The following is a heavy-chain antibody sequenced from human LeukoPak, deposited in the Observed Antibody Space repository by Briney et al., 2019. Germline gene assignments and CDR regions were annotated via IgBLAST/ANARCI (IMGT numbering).Heavy chain of an antibody. J-gene: IGHJ4*02. CDR2: FYSDENI. CDR3: ARTYSSGWYRYFDY. Sequence: SETLSLTCTVSGGSFSNGLSYWSWIRQPAGKGLEWIGLFYSDENIYYNPSLKSRVTISLDTSKNQFSLNLSSVTAADMAVYYCARTYSSGWYRYFDYWGQGTLVTVSS. V-gene: IGHV4-61*02. D-gene: IGHD6-19*01. CDR1: GGSFSNGLSY.